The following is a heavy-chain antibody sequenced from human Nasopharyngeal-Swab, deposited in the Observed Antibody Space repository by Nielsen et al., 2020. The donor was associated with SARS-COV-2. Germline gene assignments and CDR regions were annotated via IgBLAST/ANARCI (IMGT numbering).Heavy chain of an antibody. CDR2: MDWDDDK. D-gene: IGHD2-15*01. CDR1: GLSLSASGMC. J-gene: IGHJ3*02. CDR3: ARFVPSSAFDI. V-gene: IGHV2-70*11. Sequence: SGPTLVTPTQTLTLTCTVSGLSLSASGMCVSWIRQPPGKALEWLARMDWDDDKYYSTSLKTRLTISKDTSKNQVVLTMTNMDPVDTATYYCARFVPSSAFDIWGQGTMVTVSS.